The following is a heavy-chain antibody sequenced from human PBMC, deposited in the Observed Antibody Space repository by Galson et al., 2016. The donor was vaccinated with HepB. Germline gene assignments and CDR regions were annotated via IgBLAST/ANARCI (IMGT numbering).Heavy chain of an antibody. CDR3: ARGAWRPTLYYGPGRDWVDP. CDR2: INPSGGSP. Sequence: SVKVSCKASGYTFPRYYIHWVRQAPGQGLEWMGLINPSGGSPRYAQRFQGRVTLTTDTSTSTVYMELSSLRSEDTAIYYCARGAWRPTLYYGPGRDWVDPWGQGTLVTVSS. J-gene: IGHJ5*02. D-gene: IGHD3-10*01. V-gene: IGHV1-46*01. CDR1: GYTFPRYY.